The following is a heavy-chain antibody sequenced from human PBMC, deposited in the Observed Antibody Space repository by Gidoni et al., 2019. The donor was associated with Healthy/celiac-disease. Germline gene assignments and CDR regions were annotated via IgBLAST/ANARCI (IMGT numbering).Heavy chain of an antibody. D-gene: IGHD3-3*01. CDR2: ISSSSSYI. Sequence: EVQLVASGGGLVKPGGSLILSCASSGFTFSSYSMNWARQAPGKGLEWVSSISSSSSYIYYADSVKGRFTISRDNAKNSLYLQMNSLRAEDTAVYYCARDYEGPFDYWGQGTLVTVSS. CDR1: GFTFSSYS. V-gene: IGHV3-21*01. J-gene: IGHJ4*02. CDR3: ARDYEGPFDY.